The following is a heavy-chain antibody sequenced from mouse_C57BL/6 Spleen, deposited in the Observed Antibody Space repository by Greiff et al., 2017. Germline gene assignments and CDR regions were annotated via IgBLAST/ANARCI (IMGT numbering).Heavy chain of an antibody. J-gene: IGHJ3*01. D-gene: IGHD1-1*01. CDR1: GFNIKDDY. Sequence: EVKLQESGAELVRPGASVKLSCTASGFNIKDDYMHWVKQRPEQGLEWIGWIDPENGDTEYASKFQGKATITADTSSNTAYLQLSSLTSEDTAVYYCTTFSDYYGSEFAYWGQGTLVTVSA. CDR3: TTFSDYYGSEFAY. V-gene: IGHV14-4*01. CDR2: IDPENGDT.